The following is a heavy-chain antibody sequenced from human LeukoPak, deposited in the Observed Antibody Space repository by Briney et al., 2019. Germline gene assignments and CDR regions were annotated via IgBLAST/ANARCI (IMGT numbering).Heavy chain of an antibody. D-gene: IGHD3-22*01. CDR3: ARPYYYDSRIDP. CDR2: MYYSGST. Sequence: RPSETLSLTCTVSGGSISSGDYYWSWIRQPPGKGLEWIGYMYYSGSTYYNLSLKSRVTISVDTSKNQFSLKLSSVTAADTAVYYCARPYYYDSRIDPWGQGTLVTVSS. J-gene: IGHJ5*02. V-gene: IGHV4-30-4*01. CDR1: GGSISSGDYY.